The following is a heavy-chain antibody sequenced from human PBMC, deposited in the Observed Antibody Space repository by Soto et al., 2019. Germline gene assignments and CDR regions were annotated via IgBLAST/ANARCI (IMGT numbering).Heavy chain of an antibody. CDR1: GFTFSDYY. Sequence: GGSLRLSCAASGFTFSDYYMSWIRQAPGKGLEWVSKISYSSTYANYADSVKGRFTISRDNAKNSLYLQMNSLRAEDTAVYYCATVGRDGYNIWLDHWGQGTLVTVSS. CDR3: ATVGRDGYNIWLDH. V-gene: IGHV3-11*03. CDR2: ISYSSTYA. J-gene: IGHJ4*02. D-gene: IGHD5-12*01.